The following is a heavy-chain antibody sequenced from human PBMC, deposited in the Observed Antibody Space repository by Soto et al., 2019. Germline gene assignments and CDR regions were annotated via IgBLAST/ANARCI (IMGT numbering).Heavy chain of an antibody. V-gene: IGHV3-33*01. D-gene: IGHD4-17*01. Sequence: PGGSLRLSCAVSGFTLSVYSMHWVRQAPGKGLEWVAVMWDDGRSKFYADSVKGRFTISGDNSENTLFLQMTSLRADDTAFYYCVSDFGDFKFDSWGQGTLVTVSS. J-gene: IGHJ4*02. CDR1: GFTLSVYS. CDR2: MWDDGRSK. CDR3: VSDFGDFKFDS.